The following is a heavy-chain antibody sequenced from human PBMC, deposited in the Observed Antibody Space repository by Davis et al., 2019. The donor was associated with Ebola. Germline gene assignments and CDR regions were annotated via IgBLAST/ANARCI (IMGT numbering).Heavy chain of an antibody. CDR1: GFTFSSYW. J-gene: IGHJ1*01. CDR2: INSDGSST. CDR3: AKGPIFGIVTHYFQH. V-gene: IGHV3-74*01. Sequence: GESLKISCAASGFTFSSYWMHWVRQAPGKGLVWVSRINSDGSSTSYADSVKGRFTISRDNSKNTVYLQIHSLRVEDTAVYYCAKGPIFGIVTHYFQHWGQGTVVTVSS. D-gene: IGHD3-3*01.